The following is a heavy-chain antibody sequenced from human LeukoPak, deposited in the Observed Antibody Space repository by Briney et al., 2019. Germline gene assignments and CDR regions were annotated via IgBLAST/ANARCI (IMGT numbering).Heavy chain of an antibody. CDR1: GFTFSSYG. CDR2: IRDDGSNK. D-gene: IGHD2-21*01. Sequence: AGSLRLSCAASGFTFSSYGMHWVRQAPGKGLEWVAFIRDDGSNKYYADSVKGRFTISRDNSKITLYLQMNSPRAEYNAVYYRAKVGRGEDYYKYSMDVWGKGTTVTVSS. CDR3: AKVGRGEDYYKYSMDV. V-gene: IGHV3-30*02. J-gene: IGHJ6*03.